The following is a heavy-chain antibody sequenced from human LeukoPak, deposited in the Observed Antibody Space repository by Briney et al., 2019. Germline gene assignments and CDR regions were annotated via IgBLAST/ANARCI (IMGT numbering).Heavy chain of an antibody. V-gene: IGHV4-4*09. D-gene: IGHD2-8*01. CDR1: GGSISGYY. CDR3: ARRMAPPQNYYYMDV. J-gene: IGHJ6*03. Sequence: SETLSLTCTVSGGSISGYYWSWVRQTPGKGLEWIGYIYTSGNINYNPSLKSRVTMSVDTSKDQFSLRLSSVTAADTAVYFCARRMAPPQNYYYMDVWGKGTTVTVSS. CDR2: IYTSGNI.